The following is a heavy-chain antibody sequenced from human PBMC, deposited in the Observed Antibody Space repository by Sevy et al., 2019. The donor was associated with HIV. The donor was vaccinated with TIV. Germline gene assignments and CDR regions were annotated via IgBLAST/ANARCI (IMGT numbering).Heavy chain of an antibody. CDR3: ARVSSIYYDRGYYYAMDV. V-gene: IGHV3-33*01. D-gene: IGHD3-22*01. Sequence: GGSLRLSCAASGFTFSSYGMHWVRQGPGKGLEWVAVIWFDGSNTYYADSVKGRFTISRDNAKNSLYLQMNSLRAEDSAVYFCARVSSIYYDRGYYYAMDVWGQGTTVTVSS. CDR2: IWFDGSNT. CDR1: GFTFSSYG. J-gene: IGHJ6*02.